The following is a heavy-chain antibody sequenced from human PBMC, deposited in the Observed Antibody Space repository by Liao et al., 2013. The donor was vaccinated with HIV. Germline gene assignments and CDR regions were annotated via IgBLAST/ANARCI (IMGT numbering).Heavy chain of an antibody. CDR3: ATQWGSGYDPFDD. CDR1: GGSISTYY. D-gene: IGHD3-22*01. Sequence: QVQLQESGPGLVKPSETLSLTCSVSGGSISTYYWSWIRQPPGKGLEWIGYIEYSGSTNYNPSLKSRVTISVDTSKNRFSLKLSSVTAADTAVYYCATQWGSGYDPFDDWGQGTLVTVSS. V-gene: IGHV4-59*08. J-gene: IGHJ4*02. CDR2: IEYSGST.